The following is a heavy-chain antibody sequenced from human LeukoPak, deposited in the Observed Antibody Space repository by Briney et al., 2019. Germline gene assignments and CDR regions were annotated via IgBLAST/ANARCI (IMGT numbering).Heavy chain of an antibody. D-gene: IGHD3-22*01. J-gene: IGHJ4*02. CDR3: AKPPYDSSGYYQSTSDY. CDR2: MSYDGSKE. V-gene: IGHV3-30*18. CDR1: GFSFSSYG. Sequence: QPGGSLRLSCAASGFSFSSYGMHWVRQAPGKGLEWVAVMSYDGSKEYYADSVKGRFTISRDNSKNTLYLQMNSLRAEDTAVYYCAKPPYDSSGYYQSTSDYWGQGTLVTVSS.